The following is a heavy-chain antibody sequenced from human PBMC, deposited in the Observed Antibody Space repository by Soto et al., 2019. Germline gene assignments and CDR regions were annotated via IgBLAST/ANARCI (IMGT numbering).Heavy chain of an antibody. D-gene: IGHD2-2*01. CDR3: AIVGPATTLEF. V-gene: IGHV3-48*02. Sequence: YSMNRISQVPGKGLEWVSYISGSSSSIYYADSVKGRFTISRDNARNSLFLQMSGLRDEDTGVYYCAIVGPATTLEFWGQGTQVTGTS. CDR1: YS. CDR2: ISGSSSSI. J-gene: IGHJ4*02.